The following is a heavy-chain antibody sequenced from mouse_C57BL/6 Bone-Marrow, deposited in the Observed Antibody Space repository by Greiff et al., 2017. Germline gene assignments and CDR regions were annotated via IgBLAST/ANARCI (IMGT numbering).Heavy chain of an antibody. CDR2: IDPSDSYT. CDR3: ARESSYGSSYDFDY. V-gene: IGHV1-69*01. J-gene: IGHJ2*01. Sequence: QVQLQQPGAELVMPGASVKLSCKASGYTFTSYWMHWVKQRPGQGLEWIGEIDPSDSYTNYNQKFKGKFTLTVDKSSSTAYMQLSSLTSEDSAVYYCARESSYGSSYDFDYWGQGTTLTVSA. D-gene: IGHD1-1*01. CDR1: GYTFTSYW.